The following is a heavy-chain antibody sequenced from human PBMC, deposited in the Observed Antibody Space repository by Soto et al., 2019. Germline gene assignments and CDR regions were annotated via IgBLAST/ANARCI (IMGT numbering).Heavy chain of an antibody. CDR2: ISWNSGSI. J-gene: IGHJ4*02. CDR3: AKGRYSSGWYAGSVDY. D-gene: IGHD6-19*01. Sequence: PGGSLRLSCAASGFTFDDYAMHWVRQAPGKGLEWVSGISWNSGSIGYADSVKGRFTISRDNAKNSLYLQMNSLRAEDTALYYCAKGRYSSGWYAGSVDYWGQGTLVTVSS. V-gene: IGHV3-9*01. CDR1: GFTFDDYA.